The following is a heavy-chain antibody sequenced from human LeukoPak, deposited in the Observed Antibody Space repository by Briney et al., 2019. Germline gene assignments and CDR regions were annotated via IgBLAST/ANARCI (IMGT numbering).Heavy chain of an antibody. CDR1: GFTFSSYG. CDR2: ISYDGPNK. D-gene: IGHD5-18*01. Sequence: TGRSLRLSCAASGFTFSSYGMHCVRQAPGKGLEGVAVISYDGPNKYYADSVNGRFTISRDDSKSTLYLQMNSLRVEDTAVYYCAKEKLPSGYSFLTDYWGQGTLVTVSS. CDR3: AKEKLPSGYSFLTDY. V-gene: IGHV3-30*18. J-gene: IGHJ4*02.